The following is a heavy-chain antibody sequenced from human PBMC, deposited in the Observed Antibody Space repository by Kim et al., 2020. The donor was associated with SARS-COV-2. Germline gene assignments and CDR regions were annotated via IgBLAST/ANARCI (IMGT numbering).Heavy chain of an antibody. CDR2: IRSSSSYI. D-gene: IGHD6-19*01. V-gene: IGHV3-21*01. CDR3: ARAYSSGWTYFDY. CDR1: GFTFSSYS. J-gene: IGHJ4*02. Sequence: GGSLRLSCAASGFTFSSYSMNWFRQAPGKGLEWVSSIRSSSSYIYYADSVKGRFTISSDNAKNSLYLQMNSLRAEDTAVYYCARAYSSGWTYFDYWGQGTLVTVSS.